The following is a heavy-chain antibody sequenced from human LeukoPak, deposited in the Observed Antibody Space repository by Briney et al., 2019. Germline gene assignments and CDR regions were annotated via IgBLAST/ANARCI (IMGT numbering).Heavy chain of an antibody. D-gene: IGHD2-2*01. Sequence: GSLRLSCAASGFTFSSYSMNWVRQAPGKGLEWVSSISSSSSYIYYADSVKGRFTISRDNAKNSLYLQMNSLRAEDTAVYYCARDGYCSSTSCYDHYYYGMDVWGQGTTVTVSS. CDR3: ARDGYCSSTSCYDHYYYGMDV. CDR2: ISSSSSYI. V-gene: IGHV3-21*01. J-gene: IGHJ6*02. CDR1: GFTFSSYS.